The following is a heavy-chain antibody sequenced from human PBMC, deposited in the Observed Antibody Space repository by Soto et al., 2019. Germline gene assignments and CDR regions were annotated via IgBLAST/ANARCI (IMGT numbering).Heavy chain of an antibody. CDR2: ISSDGDTI. CDR1: GFTFHEYA. Sequence: EVQLIESGGGGVQPGTSLRVSCAASGFTFHEYAMHWVRQAPGKGLEWVSGISSDGDTIAYADSVQGRFTVFRDNAKNSLNLHMNSLSAEYTALYYCTKGGYNLIDYFGMDVWGQGTPVTVSS. CDR3: TKGGYNLIDYFGMDV. D-gene: IGHD1-1*01. J-gene: IGHJ6*02. V-gene: IGHV3-9*01.